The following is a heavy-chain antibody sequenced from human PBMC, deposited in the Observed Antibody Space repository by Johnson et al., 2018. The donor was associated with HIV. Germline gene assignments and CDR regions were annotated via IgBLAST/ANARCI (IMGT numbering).Heavy chain of an antibody. J-gene: IGHJ3*02. CDR2: IRYGGSHK. V-gene: IGHV3-30*02. CDR1: EFTFSNYG. Sequence: QVLLVESGGGVIQPGGSLRLSCAASEFTFSNYGMHWVRQAPGKGLEWVAFIRYGGSHKNYADSVKGRFTISRDNSKNTLYLQMNSVRAEDTAFYYCAKRYSGSLRDAFDIWGQGTMVTVSS. D-gene: IGHD1-26*01. CDR3: AKRYSGSLRDAFDI.